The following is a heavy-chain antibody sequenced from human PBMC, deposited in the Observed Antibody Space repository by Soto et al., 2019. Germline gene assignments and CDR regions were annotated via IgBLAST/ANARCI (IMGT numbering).Heavy chain of an antibody. CDR1: GGSFSGDY. J-gene: IGHJ2*01. Sequence: QVQLQPWGAGPLRPLETLSLTCGVSGGSFSGDYWAWIRQSPGKGLEWIGEITDRGSINYNPSLKSRISISIDTSKNHYSLNLRSVTAADTAVYYCARESHDILTGPPWVWYFDLWGRGTLVTVSS. CDR3: ARESHDILTGPPWVWYFDL. CDR2: ITDRGSI. D-gene: IGHD3-9*01. V-gene: IGHV4-34*01.